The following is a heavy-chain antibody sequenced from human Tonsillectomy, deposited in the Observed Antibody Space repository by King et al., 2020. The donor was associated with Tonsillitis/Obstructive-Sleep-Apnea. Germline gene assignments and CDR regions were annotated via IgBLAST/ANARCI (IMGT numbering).Heavy chain of an antibody. Sequence: QLVQSGAEVKKPGASVKVSCEASGYTFTTYYIHWVRQAPGQGLEWMGIINPSGGSTSYPHKFQGRVTMTRDTSTSTVYMELSSLRSEDTAVYYCARNGDAADFYYMDVWGKGTTVTVSS. D-gene: IGHD7-27*01. CDR2: INPSGGST. V-gene: IGHV1-46*01. CDR3: ARNGDAADFYYMDV. CDR1: GYTFTTYY. J-gene: IGHJ6*03.